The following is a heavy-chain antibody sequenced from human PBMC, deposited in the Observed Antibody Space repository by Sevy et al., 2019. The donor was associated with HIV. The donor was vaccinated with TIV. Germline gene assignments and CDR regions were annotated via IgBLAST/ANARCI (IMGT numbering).Heavy chain of an antibody. D-gene: IGHD5-18*01. J-gene: IGHJ4*02. Sequence: GGSLRLSCAASGFTFSSYWMSWVRQAPGKGLEWVANIKQDGSEKYYVDSVKGRFTISRDNAKNSLYLQMNSLRAEDTAVYYCARDRGGYSYGYGHYFDYLGQGTLVTVSS. CDR3: ARDRGGYSYGYGHYFDY. CDR1: GFTFSSYW. CDR2: IKQDGSEK. V-gene: IGHV3-7*01.